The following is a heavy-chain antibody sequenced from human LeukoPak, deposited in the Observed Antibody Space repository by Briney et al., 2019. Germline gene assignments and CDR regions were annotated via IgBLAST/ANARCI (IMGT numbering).Heavy chain of an antibody. D-gene: IGHD5-18*01. CDR3: ASGGRVDTAPFDY. Sequence: KPSETLSLTCTVSGGSISSGSYYWSWIRQPAGKGLGWIGRIYTSGSTNYNPSLKSRVTISVDTSKNQFSLKLSSVTAADTAVYYCASGGRVDTAPFDYWGQGTLVTVSS. CDR2: IYTSGST. J-gene: IGHJ4*02. CDR1: GGSISSGSYY. V-gene: IGHV4-61*02.